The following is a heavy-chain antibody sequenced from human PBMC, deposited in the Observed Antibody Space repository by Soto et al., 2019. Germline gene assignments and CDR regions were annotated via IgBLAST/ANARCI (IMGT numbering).Heavy chain of an antibody. V-gene: IGHV1-8*01. D-gene: IGHD1-1*01. CDR2: MNPNSGNT. J-gene: IGHJ4*02. CDR3: AGPWNKQ. Sequence: QVQLVQSGAEVKKPGASVKVSCKPSGYTFTSYDINWVRQATGQGLEWMGWMNPNSGNTGYAQKFQGGVTMTRDTSISTAYMELSSLRDVDTAVYYCAGPWNKQWGQGTPVSVSS. CDR1: GYTFTSYD.